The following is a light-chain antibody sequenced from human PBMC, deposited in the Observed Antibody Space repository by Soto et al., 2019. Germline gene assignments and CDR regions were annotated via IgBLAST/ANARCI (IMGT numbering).Light chain of an antibody. CDR3: SSYTSSTTLVV. CDR2: DVT. J-gene: IGLJ2*01. CDR1: SSDVGGYNL. Sequence: QSVLTQPASVSGSPGQSITISCTGTSSDVGGYNLVSWYQHHPGKAPKLMIYDVTRRLSGVSDRFSGSKSGNTASLTISGLQAEDEADYHCSSYTSSTTLVVFGGGTKLTVL. V-gene: IGLV2-14*03.